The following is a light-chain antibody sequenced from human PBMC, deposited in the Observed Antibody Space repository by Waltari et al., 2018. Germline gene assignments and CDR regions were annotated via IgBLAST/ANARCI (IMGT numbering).Light chain of an antibody. CDR1: SSDVGNYDY. Sequence: QSALTQPRSVSGSPGQSVTISCTGTSSDVGNYDYVSWFQHHPGKAPKVMIYEVSVRPAGVPERFSGSKSGYTASLTISGLQADDEADYYCYSYAGSSTFAFGGGTKLTVL. CDR2: EVS. CDR3: YSYAGSSTFA. V-gene: IGLV2-11*01. J-gene: IGLJ2*01.